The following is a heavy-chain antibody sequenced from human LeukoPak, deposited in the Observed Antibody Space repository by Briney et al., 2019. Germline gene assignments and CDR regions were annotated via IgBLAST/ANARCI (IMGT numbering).Heavy chain of an antibody. CDR2: INTDGSTT. J-gene: IGHJ4*02. CDR1: GFTFSTYW. Sequence: GGSLRLSCAGSGFTFSTYWMHWVRQAPGGGLVWVSGINTDGSTTSYADSVKGRFTISRDNAKNTVYLQMSSLRAEDTAVYYCAKVSGYDVDLEYWGQGALVTVSS. D-gene: IGHD5-12*01. CDR3: AKVSGYDVDLEY. V-gene: IGHV3-74*01.